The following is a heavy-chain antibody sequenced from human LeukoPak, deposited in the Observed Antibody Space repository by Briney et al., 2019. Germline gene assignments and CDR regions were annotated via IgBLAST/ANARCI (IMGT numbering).Heavy chain of an antibody. Sequence: GASVKVSCKASGGTFISYAISWVRQAPGQGREWMGGIIHIFGTANYAQKFQGRVTITADESTSTAYMALSSLRSEATAVYYCARLSDIVVVPAAGDWGQGTLVTVSS. J-gene: IGHJ4*02. CDR3: ARLSDIVVVPAAGD. CDR2: IIHIFGTA. D-gene: IGHD2-2*01. V-gene: IGHV1-69*13. CDR1: GGTFISYA.